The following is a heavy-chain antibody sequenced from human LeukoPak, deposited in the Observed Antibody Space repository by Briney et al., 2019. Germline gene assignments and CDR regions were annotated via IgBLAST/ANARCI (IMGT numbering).Heavy chain of an antibody. D-gene: IGHD2-2*01. Sequence: SETLSLTCTVSGGSISSLTSDYWTWIRQPPGKRLEWIGYIRYDGATNYNPSLKSRVTMSVDTSKTHFSLRLSYVTAADTAVYYCATSRGHSTAVLDYWGQGTLVTVSS. CDR3: ATSRGHSTAVLDY. CDR1: GGSISSLTSDY. CDR2: IRYDGAT. J-gene: IGHJ4*02. V-gene: IGHV4-61*03.